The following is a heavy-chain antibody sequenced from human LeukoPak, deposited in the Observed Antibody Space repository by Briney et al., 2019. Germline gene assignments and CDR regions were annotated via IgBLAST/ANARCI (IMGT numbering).Heavy chain of an antibody. Sequence: PGGSLRLSCAAFGFTFSSYSMNWVRQAPGKGLEWVSVISGSGVNTYYADSVKGRFTISRDNSKNTLYLQMNSLRVDDTAVYSCAKGSHGYSSSSADYWGQGTLVTVSS. V-gene: IGHV3-23*01. J-gene: IGHJ4*01. D-gene: IGHD6-6*01. CDR2: ISGSGVNT. CDR3: AKGSHGYSSSSADY. CDR1: GFTFSSYS.